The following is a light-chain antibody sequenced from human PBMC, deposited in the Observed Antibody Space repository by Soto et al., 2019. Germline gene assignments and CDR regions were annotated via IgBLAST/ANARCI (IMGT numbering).Light chain of an antibody. CDR1: QDIRDY. Sequence: DIEMTQSPSSLSASVGDRVTITCRAGQDIRDYLAWYQQKPGKVPKLLMYTASTLQPGVPSRFSGSGSGTDFTLTISSLQPEDVATYYCQKYNSAPWTFGQGTMIEIK. CDR3: QKYNSAPWT. V-gene: IGKV1-27*01. CDR2: TAS. J-gene: IGKJ1*01.